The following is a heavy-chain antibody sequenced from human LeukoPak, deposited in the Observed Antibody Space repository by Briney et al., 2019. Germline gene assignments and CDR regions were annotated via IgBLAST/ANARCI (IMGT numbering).Heavy chain of an antibody. D-gene: IGHD1-26*01. CDR1: GGSISSGGYY. Sequence: SETLSLTCTVSGGSISSGGYYWSWIRQHPGKGLEWIGYIYYSGSTYYNPSLKSRVTISVDTSKNQFSLKLSSVTAADTAVYYCARRWELHWYPAFDIWGQGTMVTVSS. CDR3: ARRWELHWYPAFDI. J-gene: IGHJ3*02. CDR2: IYYSGST. V-gene: IGHV4-31*03.